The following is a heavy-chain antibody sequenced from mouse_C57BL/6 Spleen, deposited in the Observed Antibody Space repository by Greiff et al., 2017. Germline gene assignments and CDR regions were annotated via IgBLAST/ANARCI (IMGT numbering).Heavy chain of an antibody. Sequence: VQLQQSGAELVRPGASVTLSCKASGYTFTDYEMHWVKQTPVHGLEWIGAIDPETGGTAYNQKFKGKAILTASKSSSTAYMELRSLTSEDSAVYYCTRIGFYYYGSSSLAYWGQGTLVTVSA. CDR1: GYTFTDYE. V-gene: IGHV1-15*01. CDR2: IDPETGGT. J-gene: IGHJ3*01. D-gene: IGHD1-1*01. CDR3: TRIGFYYYGSSSLAY.